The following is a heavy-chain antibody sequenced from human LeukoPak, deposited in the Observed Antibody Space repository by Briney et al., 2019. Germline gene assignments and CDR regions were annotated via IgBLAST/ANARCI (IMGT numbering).Heavy chain of an antibody. D-gene: IGHD6-13*01. CDR2: IKSDGSST. J-gene: IGHJ6*02. Sequence: GGSLRLSCAASGFTLTTYWMHWVRQAPGKGLVWVSRIKSDGSSTSYADSVKGRFTISRDNAKNTLYLQMNSLRAGDTAVYYCARANSSSPILKDYGMDVWGQGTTVTVSS. CDR3: ARANSSSPILKDYGMDV. CDR1: GFTLTTYW. V-gene: IGHV3-74*01.